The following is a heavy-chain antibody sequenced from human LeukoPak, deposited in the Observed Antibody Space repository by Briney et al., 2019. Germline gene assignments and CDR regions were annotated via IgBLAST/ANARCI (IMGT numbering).Heavy chain of an antibody. CDR3: ARGSYYFDY. J-gene: IGHJ4*02. D-gene: IGHD1-26*01. Sequence: GGSLRLSCAASGFTFSSYGMHWVRQAPGKGLEWVAVISYDGSNKYYADSVKGRFTISRDNSKNTLYLQMNSLRAEDTAVYYCARGSYYFDYWGQGTLVTVSS. V-gene: IGHV3-30*03. CDR1: GFTFSSYG. CDR2: ISYDGSNK.